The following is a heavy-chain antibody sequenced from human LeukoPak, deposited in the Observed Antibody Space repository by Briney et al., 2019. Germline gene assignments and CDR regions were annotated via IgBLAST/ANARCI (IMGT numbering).Heavy chain of an antibody. V-gene: IGHV1-18*01. CDR1: GYTFTSYG. D-gene: IGHD2-2*01. J-gene: IGHJ4*02. CDR2: ISAYNGNT. CDR3: ARDVWPYCGSTSCQNPFDY. Sequence: ASVKVSCKASGYTFTSYGISWVRQAPGQGLEWMGWISAYNGNTNYAQKLQGRVTMTTDTSTSTAYMELRSLRSDDTAVYYCARDVWPYCGSTSCQNPFDYWGQGTLVTVSS.